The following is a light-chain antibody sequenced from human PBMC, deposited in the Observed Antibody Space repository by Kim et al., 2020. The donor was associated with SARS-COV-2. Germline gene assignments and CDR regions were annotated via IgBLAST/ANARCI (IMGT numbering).Light chain of an antibody. CDR3: QQYDVHPET. CDR2: NAS. V-gene: IGKV1-5*01. Sequence: DVQMTQSPSTLSASVGDRVTISCRASQSISIWLVWFQQKPGKAPRLLMYNASSLESGVPSRFRGSGSGTEFTLTISSLQPDDFATYYCQQYDVHPETFGQGTKGEIK. CDR1: QSISIW. J-gene: IGKJ2*01.